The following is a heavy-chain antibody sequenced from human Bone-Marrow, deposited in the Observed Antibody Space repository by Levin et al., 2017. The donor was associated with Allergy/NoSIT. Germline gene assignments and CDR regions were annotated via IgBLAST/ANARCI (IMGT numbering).Heavy chain of an antibody. CDR2: IFKSGTT. CDR3: ARSYGDTWPDGFDM. D-gene: IGHD3-16*01. J-gene: IGHJ3*02. CDR1: GGSIRDTRYY. Sequence: SETLSLTCTVSGGSIRDTRYYWAWIRQPPGKGLEWIGSIFKSGTTYYNPSLKSRVTISVDTSKNHFSLRLTSVTAADTSIYRCARSYGDTWPDGFDMWGQGTVVTVTS. V-gene: IGHV4-39*02.